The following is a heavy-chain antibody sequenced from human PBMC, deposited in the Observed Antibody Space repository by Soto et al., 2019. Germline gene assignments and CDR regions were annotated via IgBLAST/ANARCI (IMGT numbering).Heavy chain of an antibody. Sequence: GSLRLSCAASGFIFENFGMSWVRQAPGKGLEWISSISGSGFKKYYADSVKGRFTISRDNSKSTVYLELNNLSAEDTAVYHCAKNQAGELVPLATVDWFGSWGRGSVVTVSS. CDR3: AKNQAGELVPLATVDWFGS. CDR1: GFIFENFG. D-gene: IGHD6-19*01. J-gene: IGHJ5*02. CDR2: ISGSGFKK. V-gene: IGHV3-23*01.